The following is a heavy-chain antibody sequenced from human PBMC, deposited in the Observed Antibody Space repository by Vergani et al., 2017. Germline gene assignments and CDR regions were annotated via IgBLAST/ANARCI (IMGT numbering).Heavy chain of an antibody. V-gene: IGHV3-21*01. D-gene: IGHD2-2*01. Sequence: EVQLVESGGGLVKPGGSLRLSCAASGFTFSSYSMNWVRQAPGKGLEWVSSIISSSSYIYYADSVKGRFTISRDNAKNSLYLQMNSLRAEDTAVYYCARDSAIVVVPAAPFDYWGQGTLVTVSS. CDR3: ARDSAIVVVPAAPFDY. CDR2: IISSSSYI. CDR1: GFTFSSYS. J-gene: IGHJ4*02.